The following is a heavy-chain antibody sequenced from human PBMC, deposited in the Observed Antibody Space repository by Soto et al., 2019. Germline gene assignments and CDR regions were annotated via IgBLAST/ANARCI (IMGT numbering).Heavy chain of an antibody. J-gene: IGHJ5*02. CDR1: GGSISSGGYS. Sequence: NPSETLSLTCAVSGGSISSGGYSWSWIRQPPGKGLEWIGYIYHSGSTYYNPSLKSRVTISVDRSKNQFSLKLSSVTAADTAVYYCARIMGELPVRTVWLGIDPWGQGTLVTVSS. V-gene: IGHV4-30-2*01. CDR2: IYHSGST. D-gene: IGHD3-16*01. CDR3: ARIMGELPVRTVWLGIDP.